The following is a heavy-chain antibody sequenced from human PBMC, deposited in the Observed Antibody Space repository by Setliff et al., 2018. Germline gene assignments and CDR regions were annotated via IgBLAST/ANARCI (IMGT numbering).Heavy chain of an antibody. Sequence: PSETLSLTCTVSGGSISSSSYYWGWIRQPPGKGLEWIGSIYYSGSTYYNPSLKSRVTISVDTSKNQFSLKLSSVTAADTAVYYWARSKSSSGWLNWFDPWGQGTLVTVSS. CDR2: IYYSGST. J-gene: IGHJ5*02. V-gene: IGHV4-39*07. CDR3: ARSKSSSGWLNWFDP. D-gene: IGHD6-19*01. CDR1: GGSISSSSYY.